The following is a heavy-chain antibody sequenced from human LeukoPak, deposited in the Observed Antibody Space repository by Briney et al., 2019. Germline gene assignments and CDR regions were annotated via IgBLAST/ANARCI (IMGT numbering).Heavy chain of an antibody. V-gene: IGHV3-23*01. D-gene: IGHD4-23*01. Sequence: GGSLRLSCAASGFTFTNYAMTWVRQAPGKGLEWVSVISGSGSNTDYADSVKGRFTISRDNSKNTLYLQMNSLRAEDTAIYYCAKDYGGNAGYFDYWGQGTLVTVSS. J-gene: IGHJ4*02. CDR1: GFTFTNYA. CDR3: AKDYGGNAGYFDY. CDR2: ISGSGSNT.